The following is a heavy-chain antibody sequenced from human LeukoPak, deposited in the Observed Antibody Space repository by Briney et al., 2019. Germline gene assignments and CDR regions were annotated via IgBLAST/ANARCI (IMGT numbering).Heavy chain of an antibody. D-gene: IGHD2-15*01. CDR2: IYYSGST. CDR1: GGSISSGGYY. CDR3: ARDRSGAISDAFDI. Sequence: SETLSLTCTVSGGSISSGGYYWSWIRQHPGKGLEWIGYIYYSGSTYYNPSLKSRVTISVATSKNQFSLKLSSVTAADTAVYYCARDRSGAISDAFDIWGQGTMVTVSS. J-gene: IGHJ3*02. V-gene: IGHV4-31*03.